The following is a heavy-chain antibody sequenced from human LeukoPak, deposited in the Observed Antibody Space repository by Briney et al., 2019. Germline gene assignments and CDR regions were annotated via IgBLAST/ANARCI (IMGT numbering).Heavy chain of an antibody. CDR3: ARRSYYDSSGPRDLDY. Sequence: GGSLRLSCAASGFTVSSNYMSWVRQAPGKGLEWVSVIYSGGSTYYADSVKGRFTISRDNSKNTLYLQMNSLRAEDTAVYYCARRSYYDSSGPRDLDYWGQGTLVTVSS. V-gene: IGHV3-53*01. D-gene: IGHD3-22*01. J-gene: IGHJ4*02. CDR2: IYSGGST. CDR1: GFTVSSNY.